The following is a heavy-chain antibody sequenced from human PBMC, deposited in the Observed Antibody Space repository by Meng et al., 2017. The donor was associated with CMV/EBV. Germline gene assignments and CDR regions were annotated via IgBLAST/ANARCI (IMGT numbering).Heavy chain of an antibody. Sequence: SVTVSCKASGYTFPSYDINWVRQATGQGLEWMGWMNPNSGNTGYAQKFQGRVTITRNTSISTAYMELSSLRSEDTAVYYCASNAGGNSSGYYSYYYGMDVWGQGTTVTVSS. CDR2: MNPNSGNT. V-gene: IGHV1-8*03. D-gene: IGHD3-22*01. CDR1: GYTFPSYD. CDR3: ASNAGGNSSGYYSYYYGMDV. J-gene: IGHJ6*02.